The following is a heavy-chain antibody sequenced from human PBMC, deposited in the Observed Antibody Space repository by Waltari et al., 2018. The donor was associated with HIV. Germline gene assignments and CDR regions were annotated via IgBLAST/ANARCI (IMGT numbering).Heavy chain of an antibody. CDR2: IIPVFGTG. CDR3: ATTRQAWTGALFDN. CDR1: GNTFNNYA. D-gene: IGHD7-27*01. V-gene: IGHV1-69*01. Sequence: QVQLVQSGAEVKKPGSSVKVSSKASGNTFNNYAISWVRQAPGQGLEWMGGIIPVFGTGNYPQDLQDRVIITADESTSTAYMELSSLTYDDTAVYYWATTRQAWTGALFDNWGQGTLVTVSS. J-gene: IGHJ4*02.